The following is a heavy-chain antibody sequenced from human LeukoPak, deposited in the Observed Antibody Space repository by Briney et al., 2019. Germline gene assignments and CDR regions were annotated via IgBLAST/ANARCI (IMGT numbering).Heavy chain of an antibody. J-gene: IGHJ4*02. V-gene: IGHV3-30-3*01. Sequence: PGGSLRLSCVASGFTFRNYAMHWVRQAPGKGLEGVAVLLYEGINTYNADSVKGRFTVSRDNSKNTLYLQMNSLREDDTALYYCAKGDVVAPIDYWGQGTLITVSS. CDR3: AKGDVVAPIDY. D-gene: IGHD2-21*01. CDR2: LLYEGINT. CDR1: GFTFRNYA.